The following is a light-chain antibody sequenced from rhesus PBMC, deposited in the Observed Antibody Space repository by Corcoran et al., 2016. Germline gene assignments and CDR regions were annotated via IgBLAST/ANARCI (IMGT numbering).Light chain of an antibody. Sequence: DIQMTQSPSSLSASVGDRVTITCRARQTISSYLAWYQQKPGKVPKLLIYAASILESGVPSRLSGSGSGTEFTLTISSLQPEDFATYYCQQHNSHPYSFGQGTKVEI. V-gene: IGKV1-44*02. J-gene: IGKJ2*01. CDR2: AAS. CDR1: QTISSY. CDR3: QQHNSHPYS.